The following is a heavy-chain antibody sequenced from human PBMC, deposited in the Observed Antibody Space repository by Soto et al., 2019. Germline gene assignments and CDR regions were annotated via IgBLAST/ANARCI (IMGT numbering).Heavy chain of an antibody. CDR1: GGSISSSSYY. Sequence: QLQLQESGPGLVKPSETLSLTCTVSGGSISSSSYYWGWIRQPPGKGLEWIGSIYYSGSTYYNPSLKSRVTISVDTSKNQFSLKLSSVTAADTAVYYCARPRIAALGWFDPWGQRTLVTVSS. CDR3: ARPRIAALGWFDP. J-gene: IGHJ5*02. CDR2: IYYSGST. D-gene: IGHD6-13*01. V-gene: IGHV4-39*01.